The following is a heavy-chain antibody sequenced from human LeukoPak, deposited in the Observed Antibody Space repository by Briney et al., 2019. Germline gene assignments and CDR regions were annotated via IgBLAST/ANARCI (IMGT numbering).Heavy chain of an antibody. V-gene: IGHV1-46*01. Sequence: ASVEVSCKASGYTFTRYYIHWVRQAPGQGLEWLGIINPSGGSTSNTQKFQGRVTMTTDMSTSTVYMELSSLRSEDTAVYYCARALAAAAGRRAGMMGDWGQGTLVTVSS. CDR3: ARALAAAAGRRAGMMGD. D-gene: IGHD6-13*01. CDR2: INPSGGST. J-gene: IGHJ4*02. CDR1: GYTFTRYY.